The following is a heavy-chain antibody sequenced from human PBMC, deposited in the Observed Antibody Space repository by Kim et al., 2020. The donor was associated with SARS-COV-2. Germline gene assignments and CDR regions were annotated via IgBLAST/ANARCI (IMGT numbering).Heavy chain of an antibody. CDR3: AAVAGSYVKGENGFDA. J-gene: IGHJ5*02. Sequence: ASVKVSCKASGYTFTSYDINWVRQAPGQGLEWMGWMNPYRGETGYAQKFQGRVTMTRDTSINTAYMELSNLTSADTAVYYCAAVAGSYVKGENGFDAWGQGALVTVS. V-gene: IGHV1-8*01. CDR1: GYTFTSYD. D-gene: IGHD3-10*01. CDR2: MNPYRGET.